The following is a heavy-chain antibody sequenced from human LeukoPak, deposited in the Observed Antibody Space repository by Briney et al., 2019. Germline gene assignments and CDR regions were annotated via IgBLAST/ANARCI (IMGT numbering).Heavy chain of an antibody. Sequence: GGSLRLSCAASGFTFSGYAMSWVRHAPGKGLEWVSTITGGAGSTYYADSVKGRFTISRDDSKKTLYLQMNSLRAEDTAVYYCAKMYNWNYFDSWGQGTLVTVSS. V-gene: IGHV3-23*01. D-gene: IGHD1-20*01. CDR3: AKMYNWNYFDS. J-gene: IGHJ4*02. CDR2: ITGGAGST. CDR1: GFTFSGYA.